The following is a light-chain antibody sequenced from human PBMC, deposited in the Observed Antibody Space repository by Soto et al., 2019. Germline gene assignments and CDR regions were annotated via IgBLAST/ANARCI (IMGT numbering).Light chain of an antibody. CDR3: GSYTSSTSRL. V-gene: IGLV2-14*01. CDR2: DVS. CDR1: SSDVGGYNF. Sequence: QSALTQPASVSGSPGQSIAISCTGTSSDVGGYNFVSWYQQHPGKAPKLIIYDVSNRPSGVSDRFSGSKSGNTASLTISGLQDEDEADYYCGSYTSSTSRLFGGGTKLTVL. J-gene: IGLJ2*01.